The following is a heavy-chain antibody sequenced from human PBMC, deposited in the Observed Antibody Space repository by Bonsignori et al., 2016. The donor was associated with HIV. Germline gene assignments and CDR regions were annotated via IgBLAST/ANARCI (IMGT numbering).Heavy chain of an antibody. CDR2: ISYDGKNV. D-gene: IGHD3-22*01. Sequence: WIRQPPGKGLEWVGVISYDGKNVHYADSAKGRFTISRDNSQNTAYLQMNSLRSEDTAVYFCAKEGEDSSGRYPNLNYWGQGTLVTVSS. CDR3: AKEGEDSSGRYPNLNY. J-gene: IGHJ4*02. V-gene: IGHV3-30*18.